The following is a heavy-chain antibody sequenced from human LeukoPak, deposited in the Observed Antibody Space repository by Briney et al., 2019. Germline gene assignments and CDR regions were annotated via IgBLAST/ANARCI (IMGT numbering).Heavy chain of an antibody. J-gene: IGHJ4*02. Sequence: SVKVSCKASGYSFTSHYMHWVRQAPGQGLEWMGGIIPIFGTANYAQKFQGRVTITADKSTSTAYMELRSLRSDDTAVYYCATDRDKYYDILTGYYTAPTYYFDYWGQGTLVTVSS. CDR1: GYSFTSHY. D-gene: IGHD3-9*01. CDR2: IIPIFGTA. CDR3: ATDRDKYYDILTGYYTAPTYYFDY. V-gene: IGHV1-69*06.